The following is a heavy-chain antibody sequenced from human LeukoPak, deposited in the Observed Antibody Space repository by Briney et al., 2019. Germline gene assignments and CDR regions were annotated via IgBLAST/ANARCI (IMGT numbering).Heavy chain of an antibody. CDR1: GFTFSSYA. D-gene: IGHD3-22*01. J-gene: IGHJ4*02. V-gene: IGHV3-30-3*01. Sequence: GGSLRLSCAASGFTFSSYAMSWVRQAPGKGLEWLAVISDDGTNKYYADSVKGRFTISRDNSKNTLYLQMNSLITEDTAVYYCARSYDSSVRPYYLDYWGQGTLVTVSS. CDR3: ARSYDSSVRPYYLDY. CDR2: ISDDGTNK.